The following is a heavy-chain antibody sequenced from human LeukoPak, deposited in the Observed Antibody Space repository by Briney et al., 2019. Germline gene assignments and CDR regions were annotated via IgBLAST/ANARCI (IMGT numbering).Heavy chain of an antibody. Sequence: GGSLRLSCAASGFTFSSYWMSWVRQAPGKGLEWVANIKQDGSEKYYVDSVKGRFTISRDNSKNTLSLQMNSLRLDDTAVYYCAKGDREEVAGGTGFDYWGQGTLVTVSS. V-gene: IGHV3-7*05. CDR2: IKQDGSEK. D-gene: IGHD6-13*01. J-gene: IGHJ4*02. CDR1: GFTFSSYW. CDR3: AKGDREEVAGGTGFDY.